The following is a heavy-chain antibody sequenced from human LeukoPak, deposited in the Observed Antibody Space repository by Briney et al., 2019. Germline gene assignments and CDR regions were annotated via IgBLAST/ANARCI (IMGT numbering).Heavy chain of an antibody. J-gene: IGHJ4*02. Sequence: PGGSLRLSCAASGFTFDDYAMHWVRQAPGRGLEWVSGISWNSGSIGYADSVKGRITISRDNAKNSLYLQMNSLRAEDMALYYCAREVTTGDLYYFDYWGQGTLVTVSS. CDR1: GFTFDDYA. D-gene: IGHD4-17*01. CDR3: AREVTTGDLYYFDY. V-gene: IGHV3-9*03. CDR2: ISWNSGSI.